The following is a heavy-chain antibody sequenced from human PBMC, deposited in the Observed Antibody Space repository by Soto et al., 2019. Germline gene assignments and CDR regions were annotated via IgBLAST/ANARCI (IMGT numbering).Heavy chain of an antibody. J-gene: IGHJ3*02. CDR1: GYSFTSYW. Sequence: PGESLKISCKGSGYSFTSYWIGWVRQMPGKSLEWMGIIYPGDSDTRYSPSFQGQVTISADKSISTAYLQWSSLKASDTAMYYCARHPIVVVPAAIWAAFDIWGQGTMVTVSS. CDR2: IYPGDSDT. CDR3: ARHPIVVVPAAIWAAFDI. V-gene: IGHV5-51*01. D-gene: IGHD2-2*02.